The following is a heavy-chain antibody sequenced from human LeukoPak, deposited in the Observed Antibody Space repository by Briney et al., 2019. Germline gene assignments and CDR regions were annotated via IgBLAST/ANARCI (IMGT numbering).Heavy chain of an antibody. CDR2: IRYDGSNK. Sequence: PGGSLRLSCAASGFTFSSYGMHWVRQAPGKGLEWVAFIRYDGSNKYYADSVKGRFTISRDNSKNTLYLQMNSLRAEDTAVYYCAKDLSMGYGSSGYLQRPDHLRDYWGQGTLVTVSS. V-gene: IGHV3-30*02. J-gene: IGHJ4*02. CDR1: GFTFSSYG. D-gene: IGHD3-22*01. CDR3: AKDLSMGYGSSGYLQRPDHLRDY.